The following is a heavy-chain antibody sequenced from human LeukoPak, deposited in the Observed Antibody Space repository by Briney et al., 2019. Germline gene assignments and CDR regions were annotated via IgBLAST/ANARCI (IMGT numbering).Heavy chain of an antibody. CDR2: IYYSGST. D-gene: IGHD6-13*01. V-gene: IGHV4-59*01. CDR3: ARVSSSSWDLFDY. CDR1: GGSISSYY. Sequence: SETLYLTCTVSGGSISSYYWSWIRQPPGKGLEWIGYIYYSGSTNYHPSLKSRVTISVDTSKNQFSLKLSSVTAADTAVYYCARVSSSSWDLFDYWGQGTLVTVSS. J-gene: IGHJ4*02.